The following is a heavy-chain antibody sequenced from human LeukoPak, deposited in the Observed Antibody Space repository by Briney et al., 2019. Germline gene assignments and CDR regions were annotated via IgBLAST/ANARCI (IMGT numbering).Heavy chain of an antibody. V-gene: IGHV4-59*01. CDR2: IFYSGST. Sequence: SETLSLTCTVSGGSISSYYWSWIRQPPGKGLEWIGYIFYSGSTNYNPSLKSRVTISVDTSKNQFSLKLSSVTAADTAVYYCAQAISGHWFDPWGQGTLVTVSS. D-gene: IGHD3-3*01. CDR1: GGSISSYY. CDR3: AQAISGHWFDP. J-gene: IGHJ5*02.